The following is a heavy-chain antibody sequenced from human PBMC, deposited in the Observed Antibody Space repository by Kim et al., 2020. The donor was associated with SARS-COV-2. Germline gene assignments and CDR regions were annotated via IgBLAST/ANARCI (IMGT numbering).Heavy chain of an antibody. D-gene: IGHD6-19*01. V-gene: IGHV3-7*03. J-gene: IGHJ6*02. CDR1: GFTFSSYW. CDR2: IKQDGSEK. CDR3: ARDDYSSGWYNDYYYYGMDV. Sequence: GGSLRLSCAASGFTFSSYWMSWVRQAPGKGLEWVANIKQDGSEKYYVDSVKGRFTISRDNAKNSLYLQMNSLRAEDTAVYYCARDDYSSGWYNDYYYYGMDVWGQGTTVTVSS.